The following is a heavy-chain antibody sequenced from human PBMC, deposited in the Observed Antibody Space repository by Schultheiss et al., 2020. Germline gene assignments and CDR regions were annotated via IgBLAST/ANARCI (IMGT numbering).Heavy chain of an antibody. D-gene: IGHD3-9*01. Sequence: SLKISCAASGFTFDDYAMHWVRQAPGKGLEWVSGISWNSNTIDYADSVRGRFTISRDNAKNSLYLQMSSLRPEDTALYYCSRARYPMYYFDYWGQGALATFSS. CDR2: ISWNSNTI. V-gene: IGHV3-9*01. CDR3: SRARYPMYYFDY. J-gene: IGHJ4*02. CDR1: GFTFDDYA.